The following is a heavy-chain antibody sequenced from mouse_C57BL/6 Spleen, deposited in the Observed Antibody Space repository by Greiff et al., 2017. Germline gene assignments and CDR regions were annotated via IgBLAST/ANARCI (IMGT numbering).Heavy chain of an antibody. J-gene: IGHJ2*01. D-gene: IGHD3-3*01. CDR2: IYPRAGST. CDR1: GYTFTDHT. CDR3: ARRRAGTLYFDY. Sequence: QVQLQQSDAELVKPGASVKISCKVSGYTFTDHTIHWMKQRPEQGLEWIGYIYPRAGSTKYNEKFKGKATLTAAKSSSTAYMQLNSLTSEDSAVYFCARRRAGTLYFDYWGQGTTLTVSS. V-gene: IGHV1-78*01.